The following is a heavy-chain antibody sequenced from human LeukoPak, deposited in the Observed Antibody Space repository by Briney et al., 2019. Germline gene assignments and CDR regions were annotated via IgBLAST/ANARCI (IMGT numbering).Heavy chain of an antibody. D-gene: IGHD5/OR15-5a*01. CDR1: GFTFSNSA. V-gene: IGHV3-21*01. CDR3: ARDATYYLRYGYFDC. Sequence: GGSLRLSCAASGFTFSNSAMNWVRQAPGKGLEWVSSINDVGSHIYYADSVRGRTISRDNAKTSVYLQMNNLRPEDTAVYYCARDATYYLRYGYFDCWGHGTLVTVSS. J-gene: IGHJ4*01. CDR2: INDVGSHI.